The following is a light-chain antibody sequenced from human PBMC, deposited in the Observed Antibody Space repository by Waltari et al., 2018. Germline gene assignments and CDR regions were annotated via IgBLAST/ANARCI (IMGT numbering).Light chain of an antibody. V-gene: IGKV4-1*01. CDR2: WAS. CDR3: HQYYSPPRYS. J-gene: IGKJ2*03. Sequence: DIVMTQSPDSLSVSLGERATINCKSSQSLLHKFNNNNCVAWSQQKPGRPPKLLMYWASTRVSRVLDRFISGGSATDFTLTINSLQADDVAVSYFHQYYSPPRYSFGQGTKLELK. CDR1: QSLLHKFNNNNC.